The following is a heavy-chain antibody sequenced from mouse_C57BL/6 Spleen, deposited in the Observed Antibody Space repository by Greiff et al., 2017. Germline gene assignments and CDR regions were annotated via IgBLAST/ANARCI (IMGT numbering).Heavy chain of an antibody. D-gene: IGHD1-1*01. CDR3: AHYYGSSSNYYAMDY. CDR2: IHPSDSDT. CDR1: GYTFTSYW. Sequence: QVQLQQPGAELMKPGASVKVSCKASGYTFTSYWMHWVKQRPGQGLEWIGRIHPSDSDTNYNQKFKGKATLTVDKSSSTAYMQLSSLTSEDSAIYYCAHYYGSSSNYYAMDYWGQGTSVTVSS. J-gene: IGHJ4*01. V-gene: IGHV1-74*01.